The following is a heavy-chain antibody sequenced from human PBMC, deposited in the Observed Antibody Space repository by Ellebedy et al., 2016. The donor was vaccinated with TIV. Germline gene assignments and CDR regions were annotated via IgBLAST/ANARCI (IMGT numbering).Heavy chain of an antibody. CDR2: FSISGDAT. Sequence: GGSLRLSCAASGFIFNTYAMGWVRQAPGNGLEWVSSFSISGDATYYIDSVKGRFTMSRDNPKNTPYLQMNSLRAEDTAVYYCARANSDSTFDMWGQGTMVTVSS. CDR3: ARANSDSTFDM. J-gene: IGHJ3*02. D-gene: IGHD4-11*01. CDR1: GFIFNTYA. V-gene: IGHV3-23*01.